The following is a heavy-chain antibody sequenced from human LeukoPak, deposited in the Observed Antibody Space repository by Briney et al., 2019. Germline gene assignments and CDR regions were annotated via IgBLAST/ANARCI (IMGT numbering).Heavy chain of an antibody. D-gene: IGHD4-17*01. CDR3: ARDSEYGDYDGFDY. J-gene: IGHJ4*02. V-gene: IGHV4-4*07. CDR2: IYTSGST. CDR1: GGSISSYY. Sequence: SETLSLTCTVSGGSISSYYWSWIRQPAGKGLEWVGRIYTSGSTNYNPSLKSRVTMSVDTSKNQFSLKLSSVTAADTAVYYRARDSEYGDYDGFDYWGQGTLVTVSS.